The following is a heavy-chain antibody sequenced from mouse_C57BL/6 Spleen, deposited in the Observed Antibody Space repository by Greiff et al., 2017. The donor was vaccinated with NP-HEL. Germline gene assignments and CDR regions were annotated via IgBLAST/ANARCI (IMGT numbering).Heavy chain of an antibody. CDR2: IYPSDSET. V-gene: IGHV1-61*01. D-gene: IGHD3-3*01. CDR3: AREAGRAWFAY. CDR1: GYTFTSYW. Sequence: VQLKQPGAELVRPGSSVKLSCKASGYTFTSYWMDWVKQRPGQGLEWIGNIYPSDSETHYNQKFKDKATLTVDKSSSTAYMQLSSLTSEDSAVYYCAREAGRAWFAYWGQGTLVTVSA. J-gene: IGHJ3*01.